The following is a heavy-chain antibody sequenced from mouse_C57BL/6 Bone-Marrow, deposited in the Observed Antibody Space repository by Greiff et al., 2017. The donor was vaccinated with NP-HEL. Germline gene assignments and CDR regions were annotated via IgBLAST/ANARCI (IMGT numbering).Heavy chain of an antibody. V-gene: IGHV1-55*01. Sequence: QVQLQQPGAELVKPGASVKMSCKASGYTFTSYWITWVKQKPGQGLEWIGDIYPGSGSTNYNEKFKSKATLTVDTSSSTTYMQLSSLTSEDSAVYYCARDYYYAMDYWGQGTSVTVSS. CDR3: ARDYYYAMDY. CDR1: GYTFTSYW. J-gene: IGHJ4*01. CDR2: IYPGSGST.